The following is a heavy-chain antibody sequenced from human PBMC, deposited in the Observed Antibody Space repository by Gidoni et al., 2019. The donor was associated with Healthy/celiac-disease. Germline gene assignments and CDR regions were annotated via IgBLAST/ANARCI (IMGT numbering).Heavy chain of an antibody. J-gene: IGHJ4*02. Sequence: EVQLLESGGGLVQPGVSLRLSCAASGFTFSSYAMSWVRQAPGKGLEWVSAMSGSGGSTYYADSVKGRFTISRDNSKNTLYLQMNSLRAEDTAVYYCAKDPPGSYYEPLYYFDYWGQGTLVTVSS. V-gene: IGHV3-23*01. CDR2: MSGSGGST. D-gene: IGHD3-22*01. CDR3: AKDPPGSYYEPLYYFDY. CDR1: GFTFSSYA.